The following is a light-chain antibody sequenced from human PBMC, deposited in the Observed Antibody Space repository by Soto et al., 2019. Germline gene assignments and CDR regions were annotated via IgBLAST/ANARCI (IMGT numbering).Light chain of an antibody. CDR1: SSDVGGYNY. J-gene: IGLJ1*01. V-gene: IGLV2-11*01. Sequence: QSALTQPRSVSGSPGQSVTISCTGTSSDVGGYNYVSWYQQHPGKAPKLMIYDVSKRPSGVPDRFSGSKSGNTASLTISGLPAEDEADYYCCSYAGSYTHYVFGTWTKVTVL. CDR3: CSYAGSYTHYV. CDR2: DVS.